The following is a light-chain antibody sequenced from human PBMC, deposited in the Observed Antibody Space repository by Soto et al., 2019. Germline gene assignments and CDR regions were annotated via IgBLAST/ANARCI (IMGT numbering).Light chain of an antibody. CDR2: DAS. V-gene: IGKV1-33*01. Sequence: DIQMTQSPSSLSASVGDRVTITCQASQDISNYLNWYQQKPGKAPKLLIYDASNLETGVPSRFSGSGSETEFTFTISSLQPEDLATYYCQQYDNLPPLTFGGGTKVEIK. CDR1: QDISNY. J-gene: IGKJ4*01. CDR3: QQYDNLPPLT.